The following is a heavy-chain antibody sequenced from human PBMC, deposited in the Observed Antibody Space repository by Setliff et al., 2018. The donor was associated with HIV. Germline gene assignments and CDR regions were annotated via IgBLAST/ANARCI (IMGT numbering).Heavy chain of an antibody. CDR2: VIPSFATA. CDR1: GGTFKNLA. D-gene: IGHD1-1*01. J-gene: IGHJ3*01. Sequence: SVKVSCKASGGTFKNLAISWARQAPGQGLEWMGGVIPSFATANYAQKFQGRITITADELTSTVYMDLNSLKSEDSAVYYCANPHDGGAFDVWGQGTAVTVSS. V-gene: IGHV1-69*13. CDR3: ANPHDGGAFDV.